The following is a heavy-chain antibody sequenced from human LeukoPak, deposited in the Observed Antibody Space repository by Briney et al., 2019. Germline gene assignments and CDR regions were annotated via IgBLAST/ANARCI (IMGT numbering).Heavy chain of an antibody. CDR3: ARDLAYCNNPSCFKPSNP. CDR1: GGSISSGGYY. V-gene: IGHV4-61*02. J-gene: IGHJ5*02. D-gene: IGHD2-2*01. Sequence: SETLSLTCTVSGGSISSGGYYWSWIRQPVGKGLGWVGRIYPSGSTDYNPSLKSRVAISVDTSKNQFSLKLSSVTAADTAEYYCARDLAYCNNPSCFKPSNPWGQGTLVTVSS. CDR2: IYPSGST.